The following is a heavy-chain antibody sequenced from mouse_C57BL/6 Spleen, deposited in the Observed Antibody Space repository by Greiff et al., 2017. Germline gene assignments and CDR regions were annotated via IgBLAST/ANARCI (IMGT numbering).Heavy chain of an antibody. D-gene: IGHD2-3*01. J-gene: IGHJ4*01. V-gene: IGHV1-72*01. Sequence: VQLQQPGAELVKPGASVKLSCKASGYTFTSYWMHWVKQRPGRGLEWIGRIDPNSGGTKYNEKFKGKATLTVDKPSSTAYMQLSSLTSEDSAVYYCARSLYDGYYGYYAMDYWGQGTSVTVSS. CDR2: IDPNSGGT. CDR3: ARSLYDGYYGYYAMDY. CDR1: GYTFTSYW.